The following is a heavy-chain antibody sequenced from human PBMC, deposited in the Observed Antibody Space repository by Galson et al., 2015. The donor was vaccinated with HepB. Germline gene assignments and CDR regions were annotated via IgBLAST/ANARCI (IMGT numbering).Heavy chain of an antibody. D-gene: IGHD3-9*01. CDR1: GYTLTELS. J-gene: IGHJ4*02. V-gene: IGHV1-24*01. CDR2: FDPEDGET. CDR3: ATSRYYDILTGDQGLRY. Sequence: SVKDSCKVSGYTLTELSMHWVRQAPGKGLEWMGGFDPEDGETIYAQKFQGRVTMTEDTSTDTAYMELSSLRSEDTAVYYCATSRYYDILTGDQGLRYWGQGTLVTVSS.